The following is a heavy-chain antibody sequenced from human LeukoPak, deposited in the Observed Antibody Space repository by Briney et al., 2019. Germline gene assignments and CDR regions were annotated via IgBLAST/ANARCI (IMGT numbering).Heavy chain of an antibody. Sequence: GGSLRLSCAASGFTFSRYAMSWVRQAPGKGLEWVSAISGSGGSTYYADSVKGRFTISRDNSKNTLYLQMNSLRAEDTAVYYCAKTSRPYGGNSEFDYWGQGTLVTVSS. J-gene: IGHJ4*02. CDR3: AKTSRPYGGNSEFDY. V-gene: IGHV3-23*01. CDR1: GFTFSRYA. D-gene: IGHD4-23*01. CDR2: ISGSGGST.